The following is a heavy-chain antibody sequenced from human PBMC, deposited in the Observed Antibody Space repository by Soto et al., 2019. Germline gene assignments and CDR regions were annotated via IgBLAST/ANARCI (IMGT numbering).Heavy chain of an antibody. CDR1: GFTFDSYA. D-gene: IGHD3-3*01. J-gene: IGHJ3*01. CDR3: AKDTVGGYSFWSGYYSDGLDV. CDR2: ISGSADGT. Sequence: EVKLLESGGGLAQPGGSLRLSCVGSGFTFDSYAISWVRQAPGERLQWIAAISGSADGTDYAHSVRGRFTISRDNAKKTGHLQMDSLRVEGTAVYFCAKDTVGGYSFWSGYYSDGLDVWGQGTLVTVS. V-gene: IGHV3-23*01.